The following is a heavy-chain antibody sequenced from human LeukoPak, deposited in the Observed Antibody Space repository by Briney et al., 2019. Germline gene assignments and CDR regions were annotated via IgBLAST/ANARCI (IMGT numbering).Heavy chain of an antibody. CDR2: INSDGTAT. V-gene: IGHV3-74*01. CDR1: GFTFSTYW. J-gene: IGHJ4*02. CDR3: GRINEADSD. D-gene: IGHD1-1*01. Sequence: GGSLRLSCAVSGFTFSTYWMHWVRQAPGKGLVWVSRINSDGTATHYADSVQGRFIISRDSAKNTLYLQMNRLRVEDTAVYYCGRINEADSDWGQGALVTVSS.